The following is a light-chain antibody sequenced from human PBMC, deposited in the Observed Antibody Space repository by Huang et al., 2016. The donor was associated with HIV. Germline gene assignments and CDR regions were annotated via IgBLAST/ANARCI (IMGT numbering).Light chain of an antibody. CDR2: KAS. CDR3: QQYNSYSMT. J-gene: IGKJ5*01. CDR1: QTTSTW. Sequence: DIQMTQSPSTLSASVGDRVTITCRASQTTSTWLAWYQPKPGQAPKVLIYKASSLQSGVPSSFSGSGSGTEFTLTISSLQPDDFATYYCQQYNSYSMTFGQGTRLDVK. V-gene: IGKV1-5*03.